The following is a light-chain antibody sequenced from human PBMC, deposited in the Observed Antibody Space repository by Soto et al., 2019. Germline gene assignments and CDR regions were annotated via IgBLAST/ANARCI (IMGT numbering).Light chain of an antibody. CDR3: ASWDDSLNGVV. CDR1: SSNIGSNT. CDR2: SNN. J-gene: IGLJ2*01. V-gene: IGLV1-44*01. Sequence: QSVLTQPPSASGTPGQRVTISCSGSSSNIGSNTVNWYQQLPGTAPKLLSYSNNQRPSGVPDRFSGSKSGTSASLAISGLQSEDEADYYCASWDDSLNGVVFGGGTKVNVL.